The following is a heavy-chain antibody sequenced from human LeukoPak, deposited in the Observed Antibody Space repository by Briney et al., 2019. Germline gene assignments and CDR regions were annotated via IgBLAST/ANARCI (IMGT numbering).Heavy chain of an antibody. CDR3: TSFFETN. D-gene: IGHD2/OR15-2a*01. CDR1: RFIFTNYW. CDR2: VNNDGSAT. V-gene: IGHV3-74*01. Sequence: GGSLRLSCAASRFIFTNYWIHWVRQAPGKGLVWVSHVNNDGSATSYADSVKGRFTISRDSAKNTVYLHMNSLRVEDTPVYYCTSFFETNWGQGTLVTVSS. J-gene: IGHJ4*02.